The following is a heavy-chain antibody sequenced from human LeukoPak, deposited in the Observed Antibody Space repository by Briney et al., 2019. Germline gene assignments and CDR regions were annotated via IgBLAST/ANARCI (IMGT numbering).Heavy chain of an antibody. CDR1: GFTFSTYT. V-gene: IGHV3-30-3*01. Sequence: PGGSLRLSCAASGFTFSTYTMHWVRQAPGKGLEWVAVISYDGSNNYYADSAKGRFTISRDNSKNTLYLQMNSLRAEDTAVYYCARGPLIAAAGTWWGQGTLVTVSS. CDR2: ISYDGSNN. CDR3: ARGPLIAAAGTW. J-gene: IGHJ4*02. D-gene: IGHD6-13*01.